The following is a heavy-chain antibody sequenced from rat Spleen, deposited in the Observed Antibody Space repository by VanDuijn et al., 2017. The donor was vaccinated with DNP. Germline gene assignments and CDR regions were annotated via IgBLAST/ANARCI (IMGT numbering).Heavy chain of an antibody. D-gene: IGHD5-1*01. V-gene: IGHV2-6*01. J-gene: IGHJ4*01. CDR3: TRESWGYVMDA. CDR2: ISSGGNT. CDR1: GFSLTSYT. Sequence: QVQLKESGPVLVQPSQTLSLTCTVSGFSLTSYTVSWVRQPPGKGLEWIAAISSGGNTYYNSALISRLSISRDTSKSQVFLKMNSLQTDDTAIYYCTRESWGYVMDAWGQGASVTVSS.